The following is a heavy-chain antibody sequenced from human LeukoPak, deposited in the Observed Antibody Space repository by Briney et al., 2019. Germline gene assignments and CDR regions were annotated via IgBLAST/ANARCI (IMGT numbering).Heavy chain of an antibody. CDR1: GFTFSDYY. J-gene: IGHJ4*02. Sequence: PGGSRRLSCAASGFTFSDYYMSWIRQAPGKGLEWVSYISSSGSTIYYADSVKGRFTISRANANNSQYLQMNSLRAEDTAVYYCQGYYGSGSYYPLDYWGQGTLVTVSS. V-gene: IGHV3-11*01. CDR2: ISSSGSTI. CDR3: QGYYGSGSYYPLDY. D-gene: IGHD3-10*01.